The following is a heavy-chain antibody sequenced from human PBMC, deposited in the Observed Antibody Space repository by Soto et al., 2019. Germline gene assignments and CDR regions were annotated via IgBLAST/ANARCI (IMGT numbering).Heavy chain of an antibody. CDR2: IYTSGST. CDR1: GGSISSYY. D-gene: IGHD4-4*01. J-gene: IGHJ5*02. V-gene: IGHV4-4*07. Sequence: SETLSLTCTVSGGSISSYYWSWIRQPAGKGLEWIGRIYTSGSTNYNPSLKSRVTMSVDTSKNQFSLKLSSVTAADTAVYYCARDGGAFAVTTSLNWFDPWGQGTLVTVSS. CDR3: ARDGGAFAVTTSLNWFDP.